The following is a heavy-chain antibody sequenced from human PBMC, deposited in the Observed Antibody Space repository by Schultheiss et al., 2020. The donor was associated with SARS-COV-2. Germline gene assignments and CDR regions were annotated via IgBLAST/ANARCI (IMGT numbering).Heavy chain of an antibody. V-gene: IGHV3-30*03. CDR3: ARDKGLSPTSYYYYGMDV. Sequence: GGSLRLSCAASGFTFSSYGMHWVHQAPGKGLEWVAVISYDGSNKYYADSVKGRFTISRDNSKNTLYLQMNSLRAEDTAVYYCARDKGLSPTSYYYYGMDVWGQGTTVTVSS. CDR2: ISYDGSNK. J-gene: IGHJ6*02. CDR1: GFTFSSYG.